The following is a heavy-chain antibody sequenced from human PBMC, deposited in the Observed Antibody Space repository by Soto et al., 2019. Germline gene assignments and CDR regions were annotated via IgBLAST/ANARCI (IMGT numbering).Heavy chain of an antibody. CDR1: GFTFSDYY. J-gene: IGHJ3*02. CDR3: ARAAQILPGSDAFDI. D-gene: IGHD3-9*01. CDR2: IGTSSSYT. Sequence: QVQLVESGGGLVKPGGSLRLSCAASGFTFSDYYMSWIRQAPGKGLEWVSYIGTSSSYTNYADSVKGRFTISRDNAKNSLHLQMNTLRAEDAAVYYCARAAQILPGSDAFDIWGQGTMVTVS. V-gene: IGHV3-11*05.